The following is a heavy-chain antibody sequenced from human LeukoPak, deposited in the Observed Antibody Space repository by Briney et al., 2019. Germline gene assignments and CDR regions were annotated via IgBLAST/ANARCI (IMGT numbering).Heavy chain of an antibody. J-gene: IGHJ4*02. CDR2: FGGSGGST. V-gene: IGHV3-23*01. D-gene: IGHD6-19*01. Sequence: PGGSLRLSCVASGFTFSSYAMSWVRQAPGKGLEWVSVFGGSGGSTYYGDSVKGRFTISRDNSKNTLYLQMNSLRAEDTAVYYCAKDLDSSGWYEFPPVGYWGQGTLVTVSS. CDR1: GFTFSSYA. CDR3: AKDLDSSGWYEFPPVGY.